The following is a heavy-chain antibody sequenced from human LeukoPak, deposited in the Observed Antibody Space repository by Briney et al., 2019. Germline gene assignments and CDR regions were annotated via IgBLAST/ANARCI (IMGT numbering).Heavy chain of an antibody. J-gene: IGHJ3*02. D-gene: IGHD6-6*01. V-gene: IGHV3-30*18. CDR1: GFTFSSYG. CDR3: AKLSSPDAFDI. Sequence: GGSLRLSCAASGFTFSSYGMQWVRQAPGKGLEWVAVISYDGSNKYYADSVKGRFTISRDNSKNTLYLQMNSLRAEDTAVYYCAKLSSPDAFDIWGQGTMVTVSS. CDR2: ISYDGSNK.